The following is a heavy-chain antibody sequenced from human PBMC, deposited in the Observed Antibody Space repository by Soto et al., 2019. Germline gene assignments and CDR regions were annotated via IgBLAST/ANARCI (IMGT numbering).Heavy chain of an antibody. Sequence: VQLVESGGGLVKPGGSLRLSCAASGFTFSDYYMSWIRQAPGKGLEWVSRINSDGSSTSYADSVKGRFTISRDNAKNTLYLQMNSLRAEDTAVYYCAGGGAAAGTDFDYWGQGTLVTVSS. J-gene: IGHJ4*02. CDR2: INSDGSST. D-gene: IGHD6-13*01. CDR3: AGGGAAAGTDFDY. CDR1: GFTFSDYY. V-gene: IGHV3-74*02.